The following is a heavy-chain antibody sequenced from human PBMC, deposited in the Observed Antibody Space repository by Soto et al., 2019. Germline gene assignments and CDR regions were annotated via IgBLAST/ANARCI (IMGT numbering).Heavy chain of an antibody. CDR2: ISYDGSNK. J-gene: IGHJ4*02. Sequence: QVQLVESGGGVVQPGRSLRLSCAASGFTFSSYAMHWVRQAPGKGLEWVAVISYDGSNKYYADSVKGRFTISRDNSKNTLYLQMNSLRAEDTAVYYCARDISGYGDYVFSSGLRYWGQGTLVTVSS. V-gene: IGHV3-30-3*01. D-gene: IGHD4-17*01. CDR1: GFTFSSYA. CDR3: ARDISGYGDYVFSSGLRY.